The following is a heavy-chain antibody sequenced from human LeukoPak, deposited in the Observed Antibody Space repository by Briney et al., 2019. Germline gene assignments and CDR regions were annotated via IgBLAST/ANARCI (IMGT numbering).Heavy chain of an antibody. V-gene: IGHV4-59*08. CDR2: MYYSGRT. Sequence: SETLSLTCAVYGGSFSGYYWSWIRQPPGKGLEWIGYMYYSGRTNYNPSLKRRVTISVDKSKNQFSLKLSSVTAADTAVYYCARLDSYDSSGFSLDYWGQGTLVTVSS. CDR3: ARLDSYDSSGFSLDY. CDR1: GGSFSGYY. J-gene: IGHJ4*02. D-gene: IGHD3-22*01.